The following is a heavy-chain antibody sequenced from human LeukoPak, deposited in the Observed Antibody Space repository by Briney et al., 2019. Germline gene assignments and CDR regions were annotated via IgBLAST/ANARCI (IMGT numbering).Heavy chain of an antibody. CDR1: GYTLTELS. J-gene: IGHJ6*03. CDR2: SDPEDGET. V-gene: IGHV1-24*01. D-gene: IGHD4-17*01. Sequence: ASVKVSCKVSGYTLTELSMHWVRQAPGKGLEWMGGSDPEDGETIYAQKFQGRVTMTEDTSTDTAYMELSSLRSEDTAVYYCATDYGDYYYMDVWGKGTTVTVSS. CDR3: ATDYGDYYYMDV.